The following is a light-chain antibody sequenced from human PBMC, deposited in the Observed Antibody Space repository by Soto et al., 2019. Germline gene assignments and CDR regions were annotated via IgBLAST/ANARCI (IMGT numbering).Light chain of an antibody. J-gene: IGKJ2*01. V-gene: IGKV3-11*01. CDR2: DAS. CDR3: QQHGYWPQT. CDR1: QAVSSD. Sequence: ELVLTQSPATLSSSQGDRATLSCWTSQAVSSDLAWYQQKPGQAPRLLIYDASNRDTGIPARYSGSGSGPDFTLTITSLEPEDFATYYCQQHGYWPQTFGQGNKLKIK.